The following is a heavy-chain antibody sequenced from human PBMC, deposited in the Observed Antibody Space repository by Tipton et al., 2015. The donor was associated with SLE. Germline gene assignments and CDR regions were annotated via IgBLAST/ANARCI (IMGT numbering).Heavy chain of an antibody. Sequence: KPSETLSLTCTIYSGSFNGYHWSWIRQTPGKGLEWIGEVKVVETTNYNPSHERRVTISIDTSKNQLPLKLTSVTAADTALYYCARGVAHYYDSGSFDIWGQGTMVTVSS. CDR1: SGSFNGYH. D-gene: IGHD3-22*01. V-gene: IGHV4-34*01. CDR2: VKVVETT. CDR3: ARGVAHYYDSGSFDI. J-gene: IGHJ3*02.